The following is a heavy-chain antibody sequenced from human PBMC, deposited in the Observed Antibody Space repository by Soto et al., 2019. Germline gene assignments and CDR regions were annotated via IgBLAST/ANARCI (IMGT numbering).Heavy chain of an antibody. CDR2: INPSDST. V-gene: IGHV1-46*03. CDR1: GYTFTSYY. CDR3: TRVSCTGGSCYSIDS. J-gene: IGHJ4*02. Sequence: ASVKVSCKASGYTFTSYYMHWVRLAPGQGLEWMGIINPSDSTTYAQKFQGRVTMTRDTSTSTVYMELSSLRSEDTAVYYCTRVSCTGGSCYSIDSWGQGTLVTVSS. D-gene: IGHD2-15*01.